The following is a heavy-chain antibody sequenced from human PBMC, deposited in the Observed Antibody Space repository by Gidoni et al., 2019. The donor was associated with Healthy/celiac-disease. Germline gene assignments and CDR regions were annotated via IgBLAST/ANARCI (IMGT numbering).Heavy chain of an antibody. V-gene: IGHV3-66*04. Sequence: EVQLVESGGGLVQPGGSLRLSCAASGFTVSSNYMSWVRQAPGKGLEWVSVIYSGGSTYYADSVKGRFTISRDNSKNTLYLQMNSLRAEDTAVYYCARQMRTTVTNYGMDVWGQGTTVTVSS. J-gene: IGHJ6*02. CDR2: IYSGGST. D-gene: IGHD4-17*01. CDR1: GFTVSSNY. CDR3: ARQMRTTVTNYGMDV.